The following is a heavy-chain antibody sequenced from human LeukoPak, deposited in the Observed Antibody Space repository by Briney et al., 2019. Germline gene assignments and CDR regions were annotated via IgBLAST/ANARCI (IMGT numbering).Heavy chain of an antibody. CDR3: ARDMSSSWQYRFDP. V-gene: IGHV3-21*06. D-gene: IGHD6-13*01. J-gene: IGHJ5*02. CDR2: ISSSSSYI. CDR1: GFTFSNHN. Sequence: PGGSLRLSCVASGFTFSNHNMNWVRQAPGKGLEWVSSISSSSSYIYYADSVKGRFTISRDNAKNSLYLHMNSLRAEDTAVYYCARDMSSSWQYRFDPWGQGTLVTVSS.